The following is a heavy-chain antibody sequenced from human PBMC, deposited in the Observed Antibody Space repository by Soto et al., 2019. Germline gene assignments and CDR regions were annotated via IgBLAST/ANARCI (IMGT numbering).Heavy chain of an antibody. Sequence: GGSLRLSCAASGSTFSSYGMHWVRQAPGKGLEWVAVISYDGSNKYYADSVKGRFTISRDNSKNTLYLQMNSLRAEDTAVYYCTFMDVWGQGTTVTVSS. CDR2: ISYDGSNK. CDR3: TFMDV. J-gene: IGHJ6*02. CDR1: GSTFSSYG. V-gene: IGHV3-30*03.